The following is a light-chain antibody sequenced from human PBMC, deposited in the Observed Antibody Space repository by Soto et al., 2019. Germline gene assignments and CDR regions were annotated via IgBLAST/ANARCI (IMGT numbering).Light chain of an antibody. CDR2: AAS. CDR3: EQANSFPIT. CDR1: QGISSW. V-gene: IGKV1-12*01. J-gene: IGKJ5*01. Sequence: DIQMTQSPSSVSASVGDRVTITCRASQGISSWLAWYQQKPRKAPKLLIYAASSFQSGVPPRFSGSGSGTDFTLTICSLQTVECETYYCEQANSFPITFGQRTRLEIK.